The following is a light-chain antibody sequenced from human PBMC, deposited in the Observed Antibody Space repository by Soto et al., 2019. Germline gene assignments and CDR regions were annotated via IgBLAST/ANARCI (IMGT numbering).Light chain of an antibody. CDR1: QTISSW. J-gene: IGKJ1*01. Sequence: DIHVTQSRSTLSGSVGDRVTITCRASQTISSWLAWYQQKPGKAPKLLIYKASTLKSGVPSRFSGSGSGTEFTLTISSLQPDDFATYYCQHYNSYSEAFGQGTKVDIK. CDR2: KAS. V-gene: IGKV1-5*03. CDR3: QHYNSYSEA.